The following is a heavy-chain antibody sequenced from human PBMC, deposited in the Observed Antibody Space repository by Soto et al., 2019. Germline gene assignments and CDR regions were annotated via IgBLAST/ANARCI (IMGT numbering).Heavy chain of an antibody. V-gene: IGHV3-74*01. Sequence: EVQLVESGGGLVQPGGSLRLSCVASGFTFSSYWMHWVRQAPGKGLVWVSRINSDGSSTSYADSVQGRFTISRDNAKNTLYLQMNSLRAGDTAVYYCARRDSGYDNVWGQGTTVTVSS. CDR1: GFTFSSYW. CDR2: INSDGSST. D-gene: IGHD5-12*01. J-gene: IGHJ6*02. CDR3: ARRDSGYDNV.